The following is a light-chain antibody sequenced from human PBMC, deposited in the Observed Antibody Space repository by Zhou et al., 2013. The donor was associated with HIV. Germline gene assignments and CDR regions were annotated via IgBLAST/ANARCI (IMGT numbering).Light chain of an antibody. V-gene: IGKV3-20*01. CDR3: QQYGSSPPLT. CDR1: LNISNGH. J-gene: IGKJ4*01. CDR2: GAS. Sequence: DIVLTQSPGTLSLSPGERATLSCRSSLNISNGHLAWYQQKHGQAPRLLIYGASRRATGVPDRFGGGGSGTDFTLTISRLEPEDFAVYYCQQYGSSPPLTFGGGTKVEIK.